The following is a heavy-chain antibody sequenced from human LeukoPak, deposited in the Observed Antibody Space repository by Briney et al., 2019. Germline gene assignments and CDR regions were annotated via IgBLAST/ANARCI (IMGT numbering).Heavy chain of an antibody. Sequence: ASVKVSCKASGYTLTGYYMHWVRQAPGQGLEWMGWINPNSGGTNYAQKFQGRVTMTRDTSISTAYMELSRLRSEDTAVYYCARLDEYSSSSVSSYYYYMDVWGKGTTVTVSS. CDR2: INPNSGGT. J-gene: IGHJ6*03. V-gene: IGHV1-2*02. CDR1: GYTLTGYY. CDR3: ARLDEYSSSSVSSYYYYMDV. D-gene: IGHD6-13*01.